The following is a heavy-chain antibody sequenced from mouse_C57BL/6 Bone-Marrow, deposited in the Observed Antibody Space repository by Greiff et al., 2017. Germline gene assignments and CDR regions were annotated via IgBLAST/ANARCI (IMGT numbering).Heavy chain of an antibody. V-gene: IGHV5-6*02. CDR3: ARRSFYGGFAY. Sequence: DVKLVESGGDLVKPGGSLKLSCAASGFTFSSYGMSWVRQTPDKRLEWVATISSGGSYTYYPDRVKGRFTISRDNAKNTLYLQMSSLQSEDTAIYECARRSFYGGFAYWGQGTLVTVSA. CDR2: ISSGGSYT. D-gene: IGHD1-1*01. CDR1: GFTFSSYG. J-gene: IGHJ3*01.